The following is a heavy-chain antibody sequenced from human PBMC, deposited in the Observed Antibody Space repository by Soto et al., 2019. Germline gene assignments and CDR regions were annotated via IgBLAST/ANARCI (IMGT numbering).Heavy chain of an antibody. Sequence: SETLSLTCAVYGGSFSGYYSSWFRQPPGKGLEWIGEINHSGSTNYNPSLKSRVTISVDTSKNQFSLKLSSVTAADTAVYYCARGIYYDILTGYYWFDPWGQGTLVTVSS. CDR1: GGSFSGYY. D-gene: IGHD3-9*01. CDR2: INHSGST. V-gene: IGHV4-34*01. J-gene: IGHJ5*02. CDR3: ARGIYYDILTGYYWFDP.